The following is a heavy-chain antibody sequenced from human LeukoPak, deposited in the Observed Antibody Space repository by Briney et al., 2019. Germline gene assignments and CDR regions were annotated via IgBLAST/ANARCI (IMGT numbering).Heavy chain of an antibody. Sequence: SETLSLTCTVSGGSISSYYWSWIRQPPGKGLEWIGYIYYSGSTNYNPSLKSRVTISVDTSKNQFSLKLSSVTAADTAVYYCARDGGDYVWGSYRYPTFDIWGQGTMVTVSS. CDR1: GGSISSYY. J-gene: IGHJ3*02. V-gene: IGHV4-59*01. CDR3: ARDGGDYVWGSYRYPTFDI. CDR2: IYYSGST. D-gene: IGHD3-16*02.